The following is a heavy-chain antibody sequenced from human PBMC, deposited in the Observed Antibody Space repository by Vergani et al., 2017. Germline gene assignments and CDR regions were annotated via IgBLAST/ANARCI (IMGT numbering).Heavy chain of an antibody. D-gene: IGHD3-16*01. Sequence: QVQLVESGGGVVQRGGSLRLSCATSGFTLSNYDMQWIRQGPGKGLEFVAFIQFDGSNQYYADSVKGRFTLSRDFSKNTLYLQMNSLRTDDTATYYCAKHFRGWGTDYWGRETQVIVSS. CDR1: GFTLSNYD. J-gene: IGHJ4*02. V-gene: IGHV3-30*02. CDR2: IQFDGSNQ. CDR3: AKHFRGWGTDY.